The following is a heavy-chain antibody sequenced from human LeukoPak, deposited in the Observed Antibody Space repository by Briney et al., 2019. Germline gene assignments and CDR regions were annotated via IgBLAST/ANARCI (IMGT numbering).Heavy chain of an antibody. J-gene: IGHJ4*02. CDR1: GGTFSSYA. CDR3: ARDVGDESPVVYFDY. D-gene: IGHD3-16*01. V-gene: IGHV1-69*04. Sequence: ASVKVSCKASGGTFSSYAISWVRQAPGQGLEWMGRIIPILGIANYAQKFQGRVTITADKSTSTAYMELSSLRSEDTAVYYCARDVGDESPVVYFDYWGQGALVTVSS. CDR2: IIPILGIA.